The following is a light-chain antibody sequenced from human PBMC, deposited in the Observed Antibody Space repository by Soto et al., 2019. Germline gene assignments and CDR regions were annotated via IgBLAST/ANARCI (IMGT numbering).Light chain of an antibody. CDR3: QQYAGPPWT. CDR1: HXPLYSVNNKNY. Sequence: IVMTHSPDSLSVSXXEXXXXXXXXSHXPLYSVNNKNYLSWFQQKPGQPPKLLIYWASFRESGVPDRFSGSVSGADFTLTISSLQAEDVAVYYCQQYAGPPWTFGQGTKVDI. J-gene: IGKJ1*01. V-gene: IGKV4-1*01. CDR2: WAS.